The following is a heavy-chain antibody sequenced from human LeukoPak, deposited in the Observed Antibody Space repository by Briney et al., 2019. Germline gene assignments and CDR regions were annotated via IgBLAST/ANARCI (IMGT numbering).Heavy chain of an antibody. CDR3: ARDHLANLASRLFDP. CDR2: IHHSGRT. V-gene: IGHV4-38-2*02. CDR1: GYSISSDYY. D-gene: IGHD3-3*01. J-gene: IGHJ5*02. Sequence: PSETLSLTCTVSGYSISSDYYWGWIRQPPGKGLEWIGSIHHSGRTYYNPSLKSRVTISVDASKNQFSLKLSSVTAADTAVYYCARDHLANLASRLFDPWGQGTLVTVSS.